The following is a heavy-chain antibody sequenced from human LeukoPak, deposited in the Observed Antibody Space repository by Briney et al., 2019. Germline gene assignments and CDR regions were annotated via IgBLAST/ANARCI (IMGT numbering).Heavy chain of an antibody. J-gene: IGHJ6*03. D-gene: IGHD3-3*01. V-gene: IGHV3-7*01. CDR2: IKQDGSEK. CDR1: GFTLSSHW. CDR3: ARNINNFWSGYLDYMDV. Sequence: PGGSLRLSCAASGFTLSSHWMNWVRQAPGKGLKWVAKIKQDGSEKYYADSVKGRFTISRDNAKNSLYLQLNSLRAEDTAVYYCARNINNFWSGYLDYMDVWGKGTTVTVSS.